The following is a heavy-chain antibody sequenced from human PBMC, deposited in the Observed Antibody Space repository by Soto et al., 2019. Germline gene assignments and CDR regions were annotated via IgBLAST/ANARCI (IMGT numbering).Heavy chain of an antibody. CDR3: ARGIWSGTSRPYYCDY. V-gene: IGHV1-3*01. J-gene: IGHJ4*02. CDR2: INADNGDR. Sequence: APVTGSCKASGFTFRNYAIQWVHQAPGLSLEWMGGINADNGDRRNSQKCRGRVTITRDTYTSLVYMELSDLRSEDTAVYYCARGIWSGTSRPYYCDYLGQGTLVTVSS. CDR1: GFTFRNYA. D-gene: IGHD3-3*01.